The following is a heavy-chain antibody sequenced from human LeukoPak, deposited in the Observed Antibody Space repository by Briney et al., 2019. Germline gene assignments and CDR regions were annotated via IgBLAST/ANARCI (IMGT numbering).Heavy chain of an antibody. CDR1: GYTFNKYG. D-gene: IGHD2-15*01. V-gene: IGHV1-18*01. CDR3: ARRVGADIRPYFYYMDV. Sequence: ASVKVSCKASGYTFNKYGISWIRQAPGQGLEWMGWVSVYNGNRHYAQKLQGRVTMTTDTSTSTAYMEVRSLRSDDTAVYYCARRVGADIRPYFYYMDVLGKGTTVTVSS. J-gene: IGHJ6*03. CDR2: VSVYNGNR.